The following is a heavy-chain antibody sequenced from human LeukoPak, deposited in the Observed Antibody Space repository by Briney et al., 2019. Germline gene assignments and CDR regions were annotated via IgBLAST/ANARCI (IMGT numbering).Heavy chain of an antibody. V-gene: IGHV3-30*02. J-gene: IGHJ3*02. CDR2: IRYDGSNK. CDR3: AKIGYCSSASCLGDTFEI. CDR1: GFIFSNYG. Sequence: PGGSLRLSCAASGFIFSNYGMHWVRQAPGKGLEWVAFIRYDGSNKYYVDSVKGRFTISRDNSKNTLYLQMNSLRPEDTAVYYCAKIGYCSSASCLGDTFEIWGQGTMVTVSS. D-gene: IGHD2-2*01.